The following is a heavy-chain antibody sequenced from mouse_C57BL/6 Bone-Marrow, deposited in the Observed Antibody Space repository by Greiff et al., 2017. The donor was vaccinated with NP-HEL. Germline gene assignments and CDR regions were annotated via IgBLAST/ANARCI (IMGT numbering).Heavy chain of an antibody. CDR3: ATPGYYFDY. V-gene: IGHV1-81*01. D-gene: IGHD4-1*01. J-gene: IGHJ2*01. Sequence: QVQLQQSGAELARPGASVKLSCKASGYTFTSYGISWVKQRTGQGLELIGEIYPRSGNTYYNEKFKGKATLTADKSSSTAYMELRSLTSEDSAVYFCATPGYYFDYWGQGTTLTVSS. CDR2: IYPRSGNT. CDR1: GYTFTSYG.